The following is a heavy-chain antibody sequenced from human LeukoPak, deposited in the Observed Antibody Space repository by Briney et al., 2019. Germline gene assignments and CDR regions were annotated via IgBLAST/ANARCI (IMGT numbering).Heavy chain of an antibody. CDR3: ARGEGFGELFSY. D-gene: IGHD3-10*01. Sequence: PGGSLRLSCAASGFSISSYSMNWVRQAPGKGLEWISYISSSSTIYYADSVRGRFTISRDNAKNSLYLQMNSLRAEDTAVYYCARGEGFGELFSYWGQGTLVTVSP. CDR1: GFSISSYS. J-gene: IGHJ4*02. V-gene: IGHV3-48*04. CDR2: ISSSSTI.